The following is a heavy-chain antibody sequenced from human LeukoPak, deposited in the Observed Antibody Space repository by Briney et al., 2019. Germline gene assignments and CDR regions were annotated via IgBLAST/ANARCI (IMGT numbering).Heavy chain of an antibody. CDR2: ISGSGGST. CDR3: AKGRGGYSYGYDPGDWFDP. V-gene: IGHV3-23*01. D-gene: IGHD5-18*01. J-gene: IGHJ5*02. CDR1: GFTFSSYA. Sequence: GGSLRLSCAASGFTFSSYAMSWVRQAPGKGLEWVSAISGSGGSTYYADSVKGRFTISRDNSKNTLYLQMNSLRAEDTAVYYCAKGRGGYSYGYDPGDWFDPWGQGTLATVSS.